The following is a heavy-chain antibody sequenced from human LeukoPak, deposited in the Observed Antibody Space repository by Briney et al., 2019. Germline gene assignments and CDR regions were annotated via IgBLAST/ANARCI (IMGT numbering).Heavy chain of an antibody. J-gene: IGHJ3*02. D-gene: IGHD1-14*01. CDR2: IYYSGST. Sequence: SETLSLTCTVSGGSISSHYWSWIRRPPGKGLEWIGYIYYSGSTNYNPSLKSRVTISVDTSKNQFSLKLSSVTAADTAVYYCARDRPSPEGYAFDIWGQGTMVTVSS. CDR1: GGSISSHY. V-gene: IGHV4-59*11. CDR3: ARDRPSPEGYAFDI.